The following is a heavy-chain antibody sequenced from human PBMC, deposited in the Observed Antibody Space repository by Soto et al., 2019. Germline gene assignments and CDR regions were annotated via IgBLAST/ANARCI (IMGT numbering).Heavy chain of an antibody. CDR1: GVSISSSSYY. Sequence: PSETLSLTCAVSGVSISSSSYYWGWIRQPPGKGLEWIGTIYYGGSSYSNPSLKSRVTISLDTSKNQFSLTLTSATAADTAVYYCARHGSYWGQGTLVTSPQ. CDR2: IYYGGSS. J-gene: IGHJ4*02. CDR3: ARHGSY. V-gene: IGHV4-39*01.